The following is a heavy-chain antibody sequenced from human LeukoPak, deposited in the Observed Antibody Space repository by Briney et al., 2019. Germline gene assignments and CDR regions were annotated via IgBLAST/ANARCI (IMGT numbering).Heavy chain of an antibody. CDR1: GYTFTTYG. D-gene: IGHD3-3*01. V-gene: IGHV1-18*01. CDR2: ISTYNGNT. J-gene: IGHJ5*02. Sequence: ASVKVSCKASGYTFTTYGISWVRQAPGQGLEWMGWISTYNGNTDSAQKLQGRVTMTTDTSTSTAYMELRSLISDDTAVYYCARDVLRFLEWLRGGWFDPWGQGTLVTVSS. CDR3: ARDVLRFLEWLRGGWFDP.